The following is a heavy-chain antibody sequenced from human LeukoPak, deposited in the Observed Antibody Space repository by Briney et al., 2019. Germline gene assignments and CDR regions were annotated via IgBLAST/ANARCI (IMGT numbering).Heavy chain of an antibody. CDR1: GGCISSSSYY. Sequence: PSETLSLTCTVSGGCISSSSYYWGWIRQPPGKGLEWIGSIYYSGSTYYNPSLKSRVTISVDTSKNQFSLKLSSVTAADTAVYYCARLNSGILTGYTVYFDLWGRGTLVTVSS. V-gene: IGHV4-39*07. J-gene: IGHJ2*01. D-gene: IGHD3-9*01. CDR3: ARLNSGILTGYTVYFDL. CDR2: IYYSGST.